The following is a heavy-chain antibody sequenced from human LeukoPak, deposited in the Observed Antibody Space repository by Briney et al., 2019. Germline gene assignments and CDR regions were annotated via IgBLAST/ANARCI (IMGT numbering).Heavy chain of an antibody. CDR1: GGSISSSSYY. CDR2: IYYSGST. D-gene: IGHD6-19*01. Sequence: PSETLSPTCTVSGGSISSSSYYWGWIRQPPGTGLEWIGSIYYSGSTYYNPSLKSRVTISVDTSKNQFSLKLSSVTAADTAVYYCAALYSSGWYVLDYWGQGTLVTVSS. CDR3: AALYSSGWYVLDY. V-gene: IGHV4-39*01. J-gene: IGHJ4*02.